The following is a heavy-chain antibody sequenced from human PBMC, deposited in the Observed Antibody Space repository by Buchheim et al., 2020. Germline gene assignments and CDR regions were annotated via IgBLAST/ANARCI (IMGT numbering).Heavy chain of an antibody. D-gene: IGHD5-18*01. Sequence: EVQLVQSGAEVKRPGESLKISCQGSGYSFTGAYIAWVRQMPGKGLEWMGNIYPGDSYTAYNPSFQGQVTMSVDKSIRTAYLQWYGLKASDSAVYYGAGRGRDSSGYNFDFWGQGTL. CDR2: IYPGDSYT. V-gene: IGHV5-51*01. CDR1: GYSFTGAY. J-gene: IGHJ4*02. CDR3: AGRGRDSSGYNFDF.